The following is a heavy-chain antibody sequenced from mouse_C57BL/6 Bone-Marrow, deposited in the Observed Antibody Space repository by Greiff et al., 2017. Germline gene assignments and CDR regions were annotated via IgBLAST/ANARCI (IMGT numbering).Heavy chain of an antibody. D-gene: IGHD1-1*01. CDR2: IDPENGDT. Sequence: EVKLQQSGAELVRPGASVKLSCTASGFNIKDDYMHLVKQRPEQGLEWIGWIDPENGDTEYASKFQGEATITADTSSNTAYLQLSSLTSEDTAVYYWTTGYYGSSCLAYWGQGTLVTVSA. J-gene: IGHJ3*01. CDR3: TTGYYGSSCLAY. CDR1: GFNIKDDY. V-gene: IGHV14-4*01.